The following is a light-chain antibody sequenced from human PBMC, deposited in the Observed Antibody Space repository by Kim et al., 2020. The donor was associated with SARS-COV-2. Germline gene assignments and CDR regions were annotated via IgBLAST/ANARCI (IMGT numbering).Light chain of an antibody. CDR3: QQSYSLPRT. J-gene: IGKJ5*01. CDR1: QSISNY. CDR2: AAS. V-gene: IGKV1-39*01. Sequence: AVVGDRVTITCRASQSISNYLNWYPQRPGKVPKLLIYAASSLQSGVPSRFSRSGSGTDFTLTISSLQPEDFATYYCQQSYSLPRTFGQGTRLEIK.